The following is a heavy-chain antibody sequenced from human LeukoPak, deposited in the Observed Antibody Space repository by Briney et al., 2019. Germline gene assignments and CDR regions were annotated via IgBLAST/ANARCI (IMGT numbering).Heavy chain of an antibody. CDR3: ARRSRYCSSTSCFPVDY. Sequence: GESLKISCKGSGYSFTSYWIGWVRQMPGKGLEWMGIIYPGDSDTRYSPSFQGQVTISADKSISTAYLQWSSLKASDTAMYYCARRSRYCSSTSCFPVDYWGQGTLVTVSS. D-gene: IGHD2-2*01. J-gene: IGHJ4*02. CDR2: IYPGDSDT. V-gene: IGHV5-51*01. CDR1: GYSFTSYW.